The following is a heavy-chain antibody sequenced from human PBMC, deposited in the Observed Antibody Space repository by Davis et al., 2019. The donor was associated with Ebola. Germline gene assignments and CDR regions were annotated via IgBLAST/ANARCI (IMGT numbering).Heavy chain of an antibody. Sequence: MPSETLSLTCAVYGGSLSGYYWSWIRQPPGKRLEWIGEVNDSGSTNYNPSLKSRVIMSSDTSKNQFSLKLSSVTAADTAVYYCARGRRNLIYWGQGTLVTVSS. J-gene: IGHJ4*02. CDR3: ARGRRNLIY. CDR2: VNDSGST. V-gene: IGHV4-34*01. CDR1: GGSLSGYY. D-gene: IGHD3-9*01.